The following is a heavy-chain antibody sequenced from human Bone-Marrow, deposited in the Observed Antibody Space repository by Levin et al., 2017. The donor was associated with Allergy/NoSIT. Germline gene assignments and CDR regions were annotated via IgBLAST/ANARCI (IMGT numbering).Heavy chain of an antibody. Sequence: SETLSLTCTVSGDSITRSTYYWDWIRQPPGKGLEWIGSISYNGRTSYSPSLKSRVFISLDSSKNQFSLNLSSVTAADTAVYFCARSQRTNSEAYPFGYWGQGTLVTVSS. V-gene: IGHV4-39*07. CDR1: GDSITRSTYY. D-gene: IGHD1-26*01. CDR2: ISYNGRT. J-gene: IGHJ4*02. CDR3: ARSQRTNSEAYPFGY.